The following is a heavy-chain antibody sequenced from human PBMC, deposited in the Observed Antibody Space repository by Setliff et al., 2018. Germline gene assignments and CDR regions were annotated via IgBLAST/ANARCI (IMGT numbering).Heavy chain of an antibody. CDR1: GFTFSSYA. V-gene: IGHV3-30-3*01. D-gene: IGHD6-13*01. Sequence: QPGGSLRLSCAASGFTFSSYAMHWVRQAPGKGLEWVAVISYDGSNKYYADSVKGRFTISRDNSKNTLYLQMNSLRAEDTAVYYCASSVAAAGMLYYYYDMDVWGQGTTVTVSS. J-gene: IGHJ6*02. CDR3: ASSVAAAGMLYYYYDMDV. CDR2: ISYDGSNK.